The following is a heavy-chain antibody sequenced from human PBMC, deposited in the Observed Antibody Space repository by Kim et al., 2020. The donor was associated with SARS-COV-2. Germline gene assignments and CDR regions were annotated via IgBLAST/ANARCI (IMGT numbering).Heavy chain of an antibody. J-gene: IGHJ5*02. CDR3: AKDASVVAAFREPNWFDP. CDR2: ISGSGGST. D-gene: IGHD2-15*01. CDR1: GFTFSSYA. Sequence: GGSLRLSCAASGFTFSSYAMSWVRQAPGKGLEWVSAISGSGGSTYYADSVKGRFTISRDNSKNTLYLQMNSLRAEDTAVYYCAKDASVVAAFREPNWFDPWGQGTLVTVSS. V-gene: IGHV3-23*01.